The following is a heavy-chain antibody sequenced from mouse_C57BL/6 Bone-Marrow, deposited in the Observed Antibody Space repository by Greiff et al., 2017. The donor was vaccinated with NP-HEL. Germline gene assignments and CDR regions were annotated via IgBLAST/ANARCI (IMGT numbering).Heavy chain of an antibody. D-gene: IGHD1-1*01. V-gene: IGHV1-42*01. CDR3: ALTVVDYYAMDY. CDR1: GYSFTGYY. CDR2: INPSTGGT. Sequence: VQLQQSGPELVKPGASVKISCKASGYSFTGYYMNWVQQSPEKSLEWIGEINPSTGGTTYNQKFKAKATLTVDKSSSTAYMQLKSLTSEDSAVYYCALTVVDYYAMDYWGQGTSVTVSS. J-gene: IGHJ4*01.